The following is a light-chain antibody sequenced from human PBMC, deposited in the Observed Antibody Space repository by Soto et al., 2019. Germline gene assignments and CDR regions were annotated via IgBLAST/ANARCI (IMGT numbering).Light chain of an antibody. CDR3: SSYSTSSTASYD. CDR2: EVT. Sequence: QSALTQPASVSGAPGQSITIACTGTSSDVGAYDFVSWYQQHPDKAPKLMIYEVTNRPSGVSHRFSGSKSVNTATLTISGLHPEDEADYHCSSYSTSSTASYDFGTGTKVTVL. J-gene: IGLJ1*01. CDR1: SSDVGAYDF. V-gene: IGLV2-14*03.